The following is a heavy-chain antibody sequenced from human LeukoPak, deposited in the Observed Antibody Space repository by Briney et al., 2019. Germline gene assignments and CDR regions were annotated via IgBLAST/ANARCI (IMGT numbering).Heavy chain of an antibody. CDR3: ARETRIEWLRFLDS. Sequence: PSETLSLTCTVSGGSISGYYWSWIRQPPGKGLEWIGYIYHSGSTYYNPSLENRLTMSVDTSKNQLSLKLSSVTAADTAVYYCARETRIEWLRFLDSWGQGIQVTVSS. CDR2: IYHSGST. J-gene: IGHJ4*02. V-gene: IGHV4-59*06. CDR1: GGSISGYY. D-gene: IGHD5-12*01.